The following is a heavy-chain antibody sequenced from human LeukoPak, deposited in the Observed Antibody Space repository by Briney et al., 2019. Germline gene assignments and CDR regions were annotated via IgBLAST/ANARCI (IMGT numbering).Heavy chain of an antibody. J-gene: IGHJ4*02. CDR3: AKDPYSGYYPYYFDY. Sequence: PGGSLRLSCAASGFTFSSYAMSWVRQAPGKGLEWVSAISGSGGSTYYADSVKGRFTISRDNSKNTLYLQMNSLRAEDTAVYYCAKDPYSGYYPYYFDYWGQGTLVTVSS. CDR1: GFTFSSYA. CDR2: ISGSGGST. D-gene: IGHD3-22*01. V-gene: IGHV3-23*01.